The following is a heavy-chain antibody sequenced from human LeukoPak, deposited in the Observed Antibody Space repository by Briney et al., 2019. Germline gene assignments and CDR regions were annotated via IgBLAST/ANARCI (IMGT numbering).Heavy chain of an antibody. CDR3: ARGSIGPRSWFDP. CDR2: IFSNGNT. CDR1: GFSVSTSY. D-gene: IGHD2-2*01. J-gene: IGHJ5*02. V-gene: IGHV3-66*01. Sequence: GGSLRLSCAVSGFSVSTSYMSWVRQAPGKGLEWVSVIFSNGNTYYADSVEGRFSISRDNSKNTLFPQMNSLRDEDTAVYYCARGSIGPRSWFDPWGQGTLVTVSS.